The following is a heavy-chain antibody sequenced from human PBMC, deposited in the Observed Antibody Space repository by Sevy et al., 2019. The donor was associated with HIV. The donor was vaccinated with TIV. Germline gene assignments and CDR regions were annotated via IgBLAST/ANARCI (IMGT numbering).Heavy chain of an antibody. D-gene: IGHD5-18*01. CDR2: IYYSGST. CDR1: GGSISSYY. Sequence: SETLSLTCTVSGGSISSYYWSWIRQPPGKGLEWIGYIYYSGSTNYNPSLKRRVTISVDTSKNQFSLKLSSVTAADTAVYYCARGGDGYILGDYWGQGTLVTVSS. V-gene: IGHV4-59*01. J-gene: IGHJ4*02. CDR3: ARGGDGYILGDY.